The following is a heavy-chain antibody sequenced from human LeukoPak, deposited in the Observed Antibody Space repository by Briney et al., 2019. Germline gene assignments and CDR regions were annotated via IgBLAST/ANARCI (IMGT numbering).Heavy chain of an antibody. J-gene: IGHJ3*02. CDR1: GYTFTSYG. Sequence: ASVKVSCKASGYTFTSYGISWVRQAPGQGLEWMGWISAYNGNTNYAQKLQGRVTMTTDTSTSTAYMELRSLRSDDTAVYYCARDMCSGGSCYSIDAFDIWGQGTMVTVSS. CDR2: ISAYNGNT. D-gene: IGHD2-15*01. CDR3: ARDMCSGGSCYSIDAFDI. V-gene: IGHV1-18*01.